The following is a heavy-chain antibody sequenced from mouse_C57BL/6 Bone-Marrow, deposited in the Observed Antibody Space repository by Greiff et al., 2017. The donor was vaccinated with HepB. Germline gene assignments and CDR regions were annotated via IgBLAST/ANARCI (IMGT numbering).Heavy chain of an antibody. CDR2: IDPENGDT. CDR1: GFNIKDDY. V-gene: IGHV14-4*01. Sequence: EVKLEESGAELVRPGASVKLSCTASGFNIKDDYMHWVKQRPEQGLEWIGWIDPENGDTEYASKFQGKATITADTSSNTAYLQLSSLTSEDTAVYYCTTHYYGSSLYYFDYWGQGTTLTVSS. D-gene: IGHD1-1*01. J-gene: IGHJ2*01. CDR3: TTHYYGSSLYYFDY.